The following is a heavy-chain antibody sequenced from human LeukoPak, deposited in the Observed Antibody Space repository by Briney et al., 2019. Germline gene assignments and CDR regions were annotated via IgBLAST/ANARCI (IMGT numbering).Heavy chain of an antibody. D-gene: IGHD6-13*01. CDR3: ARLAIAAAAHNYYYYYGMDV. Sequence: PSETLSLTCTVSGGSISSSSYYWGWIRQPPGKGLEWIGSIYYSGSTYYNPSLKSRVTISVDTSKNQFSLKLSSVTAADTAVYYCARLAIAAAAHNYYYYYGMDVWGQGTTVTVSS. J-gene: IGHJ6*02. CDR2: IYYSGST. CDR1: GGSISSSSYY. V-gene: IGHV4-39*07.